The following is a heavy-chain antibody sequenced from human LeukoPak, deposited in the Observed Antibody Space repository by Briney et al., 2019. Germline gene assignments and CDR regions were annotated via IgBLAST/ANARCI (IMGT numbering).Heavy chain of an antibody. CDR1: GFTFSSYG. D-gene: IGHD6-13*01. CDR2: IRYDGSNK. Sequence: GGSLRLSCAASGFTFSSYGMHWVRQAPGKGLEWVAFIRYDGSNKYYADSVKGRFTISRDNSKNTLYLQMNSLRAEDTAVYYCATLVGQLVLVDPFDIWGQGTMVTVSS. V-gene: IGHV3-30*02. J-gene: IGHJ3*02. CDR3: ATLVGQLVLVDPFDI.